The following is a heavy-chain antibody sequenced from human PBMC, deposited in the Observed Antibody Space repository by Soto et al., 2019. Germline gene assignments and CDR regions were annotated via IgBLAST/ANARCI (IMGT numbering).Heavy chain of an antibody. CDR1: GDSISSYY. CDR2: IYYSGST. V-gene: IGHV4-59*01. J-gene: IGHJ5*02. CDR3: ARDRLAAAGGGRRWFDP. Sequence: SETLSLTCTVSGDSISSYYWSWIRQPPGKGLEWIGFIYYSGSTNYNPSLKSRVTISVDTSKNQFSLKLSSVTAADTAVYYCARDRLAAAGGGRRWFDPWGQGILVTVSS. D-gene: IGHD6-13*01.